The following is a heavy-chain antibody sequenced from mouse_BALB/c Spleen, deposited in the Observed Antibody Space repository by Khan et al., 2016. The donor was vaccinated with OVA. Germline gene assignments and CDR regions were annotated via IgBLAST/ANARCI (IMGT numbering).Heavy chain of an antibody. CDR2: ISYSVNT. D-gene: IGHD3-2*02. CDR1: GYSITSDYA. J-gene: IGHJ2*01. Sequence: EVQLQESGPGLVKPSQSLSLTCTVTGYSITSDYAWNWIRQFPGNKLEWMGYISYSVNTKYNPSLKSRLSITRDTSKNTFFLQLNFLTSEDTATYYCARIQGGDFDYWGQGTTRTVSS. V-gene: IGHV3-2*02. CDR3: ARIQGGDFDY.